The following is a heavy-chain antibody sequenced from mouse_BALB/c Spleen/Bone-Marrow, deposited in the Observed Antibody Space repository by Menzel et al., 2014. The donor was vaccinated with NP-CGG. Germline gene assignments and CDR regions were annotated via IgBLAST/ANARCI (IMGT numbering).Heavy chain of an antibody. Sequence: QVQLKQSGAELVRPGSSVKISCKASGYAFSSYWMNWVKQRPGQGLEWIGRIYPGDGDTNYNGKFKGKATLTADKSSSTAYMQLSSLTSEDSAVYFCARRGYYYGSSYVDYWGQGTTLTVSS. J-gene: IGHJ2*01. V-gene: IGHV1-80*01. CDR2: IYPGDGDT. CDR1: GYAFSSYW. D-gene: IGHD1-1*01. CDR3: ARRGYYYGSSYVDY.